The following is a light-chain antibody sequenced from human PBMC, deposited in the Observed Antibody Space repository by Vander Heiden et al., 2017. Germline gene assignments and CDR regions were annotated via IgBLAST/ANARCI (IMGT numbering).Light chain of an antibody. CDR2: DAS. V-gene: IGKV1-33*01. CDR1: QDIRKY. CDR3: QQDENLPHT. Sequence: DIQMTQSPSSPTASVGDRVTITCQASQDIRKYLNWYQQKPGKAPKLLIYDASNFEAGVPSRFSGTGSGTDFTFTISTLQPEDVATYYCQQDENLPHTFGGGTRVEIK. J-gene: IGKJ4*01.